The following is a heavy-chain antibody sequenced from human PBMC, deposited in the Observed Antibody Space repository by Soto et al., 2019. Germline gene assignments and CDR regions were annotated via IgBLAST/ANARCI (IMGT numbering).Heavy chain of an antibody. CDR2: INPSGGST. CDR3: AREGDITMLVVASYFDY. D-gene: IGHD3-22*01. J-gene: IGHJ4*02. CDR1: GYTFTSYY. Sequence: QVQLVQSGAEVKKPGASVKVSCKASGYTFTSYYMHWVRQAPGQGLEWMGIINPSGGSTSYAQKFQGRVTMTRDTSTSTVYMELSSLRSEDTAVYYCAREGDITMLVVASYFDYWGQGTLVTVSS. V-gene: IGHV1-46*01.